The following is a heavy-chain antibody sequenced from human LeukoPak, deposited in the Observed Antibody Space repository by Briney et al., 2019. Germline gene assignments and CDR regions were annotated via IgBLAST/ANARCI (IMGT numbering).Heavy chain of an antibody. Sequence: ASVKVSCKASGYTFTSYGISWVRQAPGQGLEWMGWISTYSGNTNYAESLQGRVTMTTDTSTTTAYMELSSLRSEDTAVYYCARAGCSSTSCYDWFDPWGQGTLVTVSS. CDR3: ARAGCSSTSCYDWFDP. J-gene: IGHJ5*02. V-gene: IGHV1-18*01. CDR2: ISTYSGNT. D-gene: IGHD2-2*01. CDR1: GYTFTSYG.